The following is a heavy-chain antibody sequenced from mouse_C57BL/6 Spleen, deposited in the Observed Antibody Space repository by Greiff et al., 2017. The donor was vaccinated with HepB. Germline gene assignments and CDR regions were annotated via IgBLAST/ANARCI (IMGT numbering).Heavy chain of an antibody. D-gene: IGHD4-1*01. CDR2: IYPGSGST. J-gene: IGHJ4*01. Sequence: QVQLQQPGAELVKPGASVKMSCKASGYTFTSYWITWVKQRPGQGLEWIGDIYPGSGSTNYNEKFKSKATLTVDTSSSTAYMQLSSLTSEDSAVYYCARTGDYYHAMDYWGQGTSVTVSS. V-gene: IGHV1-55*01. CDR3: ARTGDYYHAMDY. CDR1: GYTFTSYW.